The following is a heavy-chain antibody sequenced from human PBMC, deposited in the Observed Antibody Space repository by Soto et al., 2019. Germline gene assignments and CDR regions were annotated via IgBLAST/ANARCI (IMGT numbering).Heavy chain of an antibody. J-gene: IGHJ6*02. Sequence: QLQLQESGPGLLRPSQTLSLTCSLSGGSVSSHDYDWTWVRQRPGKGLEWIGFVHDRETADYNPSLKSRVSISVDTFKNKFSLRLSSVTAADWGVYYCARRKSLDVWGQGITVIVSS. CDR1: GGSVSSHDYD. CDR2: VHDRETA. D-gene: IGHD3-10*01. V-gene: IGHV4-30-4*08. CDR3: ARRKSLDV.